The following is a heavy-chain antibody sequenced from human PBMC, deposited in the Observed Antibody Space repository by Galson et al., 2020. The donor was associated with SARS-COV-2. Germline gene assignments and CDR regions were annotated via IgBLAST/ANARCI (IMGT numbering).Heavy chain of an antibody. D-gene: IGHD2-2*01. J-gene: IGHJ4*02. Sequence: GESLKISCKASGYNFTGYYLHWVRQAPGQGLDWMGWINPHSGGTNYAQKFQGRVTMTRDTSISTAYMELSRLRSDDTAMYYCARDAEDIVVVPAATIDYWGQGTLVTVSS. CDR1: GYNFTGYY. CDR3: ARDAEDIVVVPAATIDY. V-gene: IGHV1-2*02. CDR2: INPHSGGT.